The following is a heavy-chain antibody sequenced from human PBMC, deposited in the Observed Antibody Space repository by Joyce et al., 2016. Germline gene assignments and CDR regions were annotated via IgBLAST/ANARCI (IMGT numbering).Heavy chain of an antibody. V-gene: IGHV3-30*18. Sequence: QVQLVESGGGVVQPGRSLRLSCAASGLTLSNYGVHWVRQAPGKGREWVAVISYDGIDKYDADSVKGRFTISRDNSKNTVFLEMNSLRTEDTAVYYCAKILTATYSSGWFLDYWGQGTLVTVSS. CDR2: ISYDGIDK. CDR1: GLTLSNYG. J-gene: IGHJ4*02. CDR3: AKILTATYSSGWFLDY. D-gene: IGHD6-25*01.